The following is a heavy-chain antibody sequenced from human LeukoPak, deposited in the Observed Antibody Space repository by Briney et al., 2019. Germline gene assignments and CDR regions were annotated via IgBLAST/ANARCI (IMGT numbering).Heavy chain of an antibody. Sequence: SETLSLTCTVSGGSLNPYYWSWIRQPAGKGLEWIGRIYFSGNTHYIPSLQSRVTISVDTSKNQFSLKLSSVTAADTAVYYCARTSASGATSFDYWGQGALVTVSP. V-gene: IGHV4-4*07. D-gene: IGHD1-26*01. CDR1: GGSLNPYY. CDR3: ARTSASGATSFDY. J-gene: IGHJ4*02. CDR2: IYFSGNT.